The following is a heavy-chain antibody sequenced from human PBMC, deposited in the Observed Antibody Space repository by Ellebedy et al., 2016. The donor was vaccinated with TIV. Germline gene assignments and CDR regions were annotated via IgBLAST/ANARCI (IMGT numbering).Heavy chain of an antibody. CDR1: GFIFTSYT. CDR3: ARDGGSYGFRYFDY. V-gene: IGHV3-30*04. D-gene: IGHD1-26*01. CDR2: ISYDGSDK. J-gene: IGHJ4*02. Sequence: GESLKISCEASGFIFTSYTLHWVRQAPGRGLEWVAVISYDGSDKYFADSVKGRFTISRGNSKNTLYLHMNSLRAEDTAVYYCARDGGSYGFRYFDYWGQGTVVTVSS.